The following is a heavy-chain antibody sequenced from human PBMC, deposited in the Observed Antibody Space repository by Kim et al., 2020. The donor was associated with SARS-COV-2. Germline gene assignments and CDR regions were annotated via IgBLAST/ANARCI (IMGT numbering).Heavy chain of an antibody. CDR3: TVWGYCSSITNCPNKI. D-gene: IGHD2-2*01. J-gene: IGHJ4*02. Sequence: GGSLRLSCATSGFIFTNAWMSWVRQVPGKGLEWVGRIKTKSNGETTDYAAPVKDRFTISRDDSKNTVLLQMNSLKTEDTAVYFCTVWGYCSSITNCPNKIWGQGTLVTVSS. CDR1: GFIFTNAW. CDR2: IKTKSNGETT. V-gene: IGHV3-15*01.